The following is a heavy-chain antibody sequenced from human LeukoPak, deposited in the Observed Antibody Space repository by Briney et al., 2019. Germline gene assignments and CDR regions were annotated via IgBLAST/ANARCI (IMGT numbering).Heavy chain of an antibody. D-gene: IGHD5-24*01. CDR1: GGSISSYY. J-gene: IGHJ4*02. Sequence: SETLSLTCTVSGGSISSYYWSWIRQPPGKGLEWIGYIYYSGSTNYNPSLKSRVTISVDTSKNQFSLKLSSVTAADTAVYYCARGDRYNYELDYWGQGTLVTVSS. CDR2: IYYSGST. CDR3: ARGDRYNYELDY. V-gene: IGHV4-59*01.